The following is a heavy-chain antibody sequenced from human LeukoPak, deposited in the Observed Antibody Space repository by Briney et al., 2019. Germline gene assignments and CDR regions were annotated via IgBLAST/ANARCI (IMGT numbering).Heavy chain of an antibody. CDR3: ARGWLAETTVVTPYTY. V-gene: IGHV1-69*13. CDR1: GGTFSSYA. J-gene: IGHJ4*02. CDR2: IIPIFGTP. D-gene: IGHD4-23*01. Sequence: ASVKVSCKASGGTFSSYAINWVRQAPGQGLEWMGGIIPIFGTPNYAQKFQGRVTITAVESMSTAYMELSSLRSEDTAVYYCARGWLAETTVVTPYTYWGQGTLVTVSS.